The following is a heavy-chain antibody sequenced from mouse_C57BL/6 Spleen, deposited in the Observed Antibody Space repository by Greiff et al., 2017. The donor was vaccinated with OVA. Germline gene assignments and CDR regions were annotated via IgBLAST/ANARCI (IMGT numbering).Heavy chain of an antibody. CDR2: IHTNSGST. J-gene: IGHJ2*01. D-gene: IGHD1-1*01. V-gene: IGHV1-64*01. Sequence: VQLQQPGAELVKPGASVKLSCKASGYTFTSYWMHWVKQRPGQGLEWIGMIHTNSGSTNYNEKFKSKATLTVDKSSSTAYMQLSSLTSEDSAVYDCARDGSTTVVGTFDYWGQGTTLTVSS. CDR3: ARDGSTTVVGTFDY. CDR1: GYTFTSYW.